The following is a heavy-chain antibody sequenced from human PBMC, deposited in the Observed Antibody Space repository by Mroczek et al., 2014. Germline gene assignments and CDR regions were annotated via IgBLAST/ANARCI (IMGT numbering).Heavy chain of an antibody. CDR1: GGSFSGYY. J-gene: IGHJ5*02. V-gene: IGHV4-34*01. CDR3: ARGIVVVVAATRSWFDP. Sequence: QVQLQQWGAGLLKPSETLSLTCAVYGGSFSGYYWSWIRQPPGKGLEWIGEINHSGSTNYNPSLKSRVTISVDTSKNQFSLKLSSVTAADTAVYYCARGIVVVVAATRSWFDPWGQGTLVTVSS. CDR2: INHSGST. D-gene: IGHD2-15*01.